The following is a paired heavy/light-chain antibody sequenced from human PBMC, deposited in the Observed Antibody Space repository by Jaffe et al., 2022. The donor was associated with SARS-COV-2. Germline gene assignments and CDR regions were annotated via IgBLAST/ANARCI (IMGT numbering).Heavy chain of an antibody. CDR1: GYSISSGYY. CDR3: ARVGKSRPFFEY. Sequence: QVQLQESGPGLVKPSETLSLSCTVSGYSISSGYYWGWIRQPPGKGLEWIGRIYQNGSTHYNTSLTSRVTISVDTSKNEFSLNLNSVTAADTAVYYCARVGKSRPFFEYWGQGILVTVSS. D-gene: IGHD6-13*01. J-gene: IGHJ4*02. V-gene: IGHV4-38-2*02. CDR2: IYQNGST.
Light chain of an antibody. CDR3: QSSDSSLSGYV. Sequence: QSVLTQPPSVSGAPGQRVTISCTGGSSNIGAVYDVNWYQQLPGTAPRLLIYGNSNRPSGVPERFSGSKSGTSASLAISGLQAEDEADYYCQSSDSSLSGYVFGTGTKVIVL. J-gene: IGLJ1*01. CDR2: GNS. V-gene: IGLV1-40*01. CDR1: SSNIGAVYD.